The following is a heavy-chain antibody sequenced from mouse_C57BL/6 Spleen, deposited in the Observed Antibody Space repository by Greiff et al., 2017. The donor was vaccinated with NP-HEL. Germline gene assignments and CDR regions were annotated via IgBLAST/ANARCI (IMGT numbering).Heavy chain of an antibody. V-gene: IGHV1-39*01. J-gene: IGHJ2*01. CDR3: ARKPSTVFHYFDY. Sequence: VQLQQSGPELVKPGASVKISCKASGYSFTDYNMHWVKQSHGKSLEWIGVINPNYGTTSYNQKFKGKATLTVDQSSSTAYMQLNSLTSEDSAVDYCARKPSTVFHYFDYWGQGTTLTVSS. CDR1: GYSFTDYN. CDR2: INPNYGTT. D-gene: IGHD1-1*01.